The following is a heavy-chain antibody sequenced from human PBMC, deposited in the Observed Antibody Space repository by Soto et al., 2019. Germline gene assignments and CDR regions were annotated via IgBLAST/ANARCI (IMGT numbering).Heavy chain of an antibody. CDR2: IIPIFGTA. V-gene: IGHV1-69*01. J-gene: IGHJ4*02. D-gene: IGHD1-26*01. CDR1: GGTFSSYA. Sequence: QVQLVQSGAEVKKPGSSVKVSCKASGGTFSSYAISWVRQAPGQGLEWMGGIIPIFGTANYAQKFQGRVTITADESTSTAYMELSRLRSEEQAVYYCARAGEWELPYFDYWGQGTLVTVSS. CDR3: ARAGEWELPYFDY.